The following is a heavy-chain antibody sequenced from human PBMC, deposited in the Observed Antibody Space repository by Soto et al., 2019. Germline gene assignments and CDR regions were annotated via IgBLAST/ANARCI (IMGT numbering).Heavy chain of an antibody. CDR2: LYWDDNK. D-gene: IGHD2-15*01. Sequence: QITLKESGPTLVKPTQTLTLTCTFSGFSLSTNGVGVGWIRQPPGKALEWLALLYWDDNKQYRPPLKSRLAITKDTSKNQVVLTMTNMDPVDTATYYCAHRRWTSSGGLLNLDFWGQGTLVTVSS. V-gene: IGHV2-5*02. CDR3: AHRRWTSSGGLLNLDF. J-gene: IGHJ4*02. CDR1: GFSLSTNGVG.